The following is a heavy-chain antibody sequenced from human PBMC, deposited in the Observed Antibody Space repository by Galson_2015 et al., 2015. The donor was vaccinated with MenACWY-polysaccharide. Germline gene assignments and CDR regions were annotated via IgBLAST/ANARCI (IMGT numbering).Heavy chain of an antibody. D-gene: IGHD3-22*01. V-gene: IGHV3-23*01. Sequence: SLRLSCAASGFTFSNYAMSWVRQAPGKGLEWVSSIGGSGGSTYYADSVKGRFTISRDNSKNTLYLQMNSLRAENTAVYYCAKRSEWYYYDTSGYYPFDYWGQGTLVTVSS. CDR2: IGGSGGST. J-gene: IGHJ4*02. CDR3: AKRSEWYYYDTSGYYPFDY. CDR1: GFTFSNYA.